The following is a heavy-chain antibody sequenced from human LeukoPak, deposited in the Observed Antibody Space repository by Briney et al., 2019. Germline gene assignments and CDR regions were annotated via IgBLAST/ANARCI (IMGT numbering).Heavy chain of an antibody. V-gene: IGHV3-21*01. D-gene: IGHD3-9*01. CDR1: GFTFISYS. CDR3: ARVGLTGYLGKEDC. CDR2: ISSSSSYI. J-gene: IGHJ4*02. Sequence: PGGSLRLSCAASGFTFISYSMDWVRQAPGKGLEWVSSISSSSSYIYYADSVKGRYTIPTDTATNTLYLQMNSLRAEDTAAYYFARVGLTGYLGKEDCWGRGRVVSVS.